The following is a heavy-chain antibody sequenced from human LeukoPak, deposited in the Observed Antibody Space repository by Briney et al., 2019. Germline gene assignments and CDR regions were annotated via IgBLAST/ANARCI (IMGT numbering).Heavy chain of an antibody. V-gene: IGHV1-2*02. CDR1: GYTFTGYY. CDR2: INPNSGGT. J-gene: IGHJ6*02. CDR3: AITIFGVVISVGMDV. D-gene: IGHD3-3*01. Sequence: ASVKVSCKASGYTFTGYYMHWVRQAPGQGLEWMGWINPNSGGTNYAQKFQGRVTMTRDTSISTAYMELSRLRSDDTAVYYCAITIFGVVISVGMDVWGQGTTVTVSS.